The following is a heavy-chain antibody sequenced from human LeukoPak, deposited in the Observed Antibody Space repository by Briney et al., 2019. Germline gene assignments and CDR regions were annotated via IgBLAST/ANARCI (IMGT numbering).Heavy chain of an antibody. D-gene: IGHD2-15*01. J-gene: IGHJ4*02. CDR2: IKPDSGGT. CDR3: ARVDGIGATRGD. Sequence: ASVKVSCKASGYTFTAYYIHWVRLAPGHGPEWMGLIKPDSGGTIYAQTFQGRVTMTRDTSISTAYMELSRLTSDDTAVYYCARVDGIGATRGDWGQGTLVTVSS. CDR1: GYTFTAYY. V-gene: IGHV1-2*02.